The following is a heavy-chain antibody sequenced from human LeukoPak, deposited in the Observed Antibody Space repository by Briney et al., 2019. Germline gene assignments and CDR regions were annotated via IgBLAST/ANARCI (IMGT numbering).Heavy chain of an antibody. J-gene: IGHJ6*03. CDR3: ARDFPFDYYYMDV. CDR2: ISAYNGNT. Sequence: ASVKVSCKASGYTFTSYGISWVRQAPGQGLEWMGWISAYNGNTNYAQKLQGRVTMTTDTSTSTAYMELRSLGSDDTAVYHCARDFPFDYYYMDVWGKGTTVTVSS. V-gene: IGHV1-18*01. CDR1: GYTFTSYG.